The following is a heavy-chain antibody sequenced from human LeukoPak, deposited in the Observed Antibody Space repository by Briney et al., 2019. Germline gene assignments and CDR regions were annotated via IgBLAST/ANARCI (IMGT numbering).Heavy chain of an antibody. Sequence: GGSLRLSCAASGFTFSSSAMSWVRQVPGKGLEWVSGISASGGSTYYADSVKGRFTISRGNSKNTLYLQMNSLRAEDTAVYYCARHEDIVVVPAAVDAFDIWGQGTMVTVSS. J-gene: IGHJ3*02. CDR1: GFTFSSSA. CDR2: ISASGGST. V-gene: IGHV3-23*01. D-gene: IGHD2-2*01. CDR3: ARHEDIVVVPAAVDAFDI.